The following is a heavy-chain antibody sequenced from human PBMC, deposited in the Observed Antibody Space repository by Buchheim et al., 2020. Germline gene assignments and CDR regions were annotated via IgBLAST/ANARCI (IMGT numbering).Heavy chain of an antibody. CDR1: GFTFSSYA. Sequence: QVQLVESGGGVVQPGRSLRLSCAASGFTFSSYAMHWVRQAPGKGLEWVAVISYDGSNKYYADSVKGRFTISRDNSKNTLYLQMNSLRAEDTAVYYCAKVLIAARPTISDYYYGMDVWGQGTT. D-gene: IGHD6-6*01. V-gene: IGHV3-30*04. J-gene: IGHJ6*02. CDR2: ISYDGSNK. CDR3: AKVLIAARPTISDYYYGMDV.